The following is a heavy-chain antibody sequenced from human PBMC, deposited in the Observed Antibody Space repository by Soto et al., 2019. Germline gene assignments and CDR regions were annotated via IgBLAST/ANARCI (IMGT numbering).Heavy chain of an antibody. CDR3: SKGGRQWLVTSDFNY. J-gene: IGHJ4*02. CDR2: VSHDGRNT. Sequence: GGSLRLSCAASGFTFSDYAMHWVRQAPGKGLEWVAVVSHDGRNTHYADSVKGRFTISRDSSKNTVSLEMTSLRDEDTAVYYCSKGGRQWLVTSDFNYWGQGALVTVSS. V-gene: IGHV3-30*18. D-gene: IGHD6-19*01. CDR1: GFTFSDYA.